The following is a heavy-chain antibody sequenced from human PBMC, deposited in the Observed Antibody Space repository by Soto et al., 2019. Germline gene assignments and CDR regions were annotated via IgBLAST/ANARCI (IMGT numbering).Heavy chain of an antibody. CDR3: ARVPLRYDFWSGYYLGLGSDYYYMDV. Sequence: QVQLVESGGGVVQPGRSLRLSCAASGFTFSSYGMHWVRQAPGKGLEWVAVIWYDGSNKYYADSVKGRFTISRDNSKNTLYLQMNSLRAEDTAVYYCARVPLRYDFWSGYYLGLGSDYYYMDVWGKGTTVIVSS. CDR2: IWYDGSNK. D-gene: IGHD3-3*01. CDR1: GFTFSSYG. J-gene: IGHJ6*03. V-gene: IGHV3-33*01.